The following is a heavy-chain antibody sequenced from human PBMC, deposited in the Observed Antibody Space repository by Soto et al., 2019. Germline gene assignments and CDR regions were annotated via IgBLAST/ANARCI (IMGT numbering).Heavy chain of an antibody. D-gene: IGHD2-2*01. CDR2: IIPIFGTA. CDR1: GGTFSSYA. Sequence: SVKVSCKASGGTFSSYAISWVRQAPGQGLEWMGGIIPIFGTANYAQKFQGRVTITADESTSTAYMELSSLRSEDTALYYCSAMTSARDAFDIWGQETMVTVSS. V-gene: IGHV1-69*13. J-gene: IGHJ3*02. CDR3: SAMTSARDAFDI.